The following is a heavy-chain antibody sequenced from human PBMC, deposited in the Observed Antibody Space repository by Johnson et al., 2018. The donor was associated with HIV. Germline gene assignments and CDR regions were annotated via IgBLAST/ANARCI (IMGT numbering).Heavy chain of an antibody. CDR3: AKDRCRSCLDVFVI. Sequence: QVQLVESGGGVVQPGRSLRLSCAASGFTFSSYGMHWLRQAPGKGLEWVSGINGGDTNTHYADSVKGRFSISRDNSGNRLFLQMDSLRAEDTAMYYCAKDRCRSCLDVFVIWGQGTMVTVSS. CDR1: GFTFSSYG. D-gene: IGHD6-13*01. J-gene: IGHJ3*02. CDR2: INGGDTNT. V-gene: IGHV3-NL1*01.